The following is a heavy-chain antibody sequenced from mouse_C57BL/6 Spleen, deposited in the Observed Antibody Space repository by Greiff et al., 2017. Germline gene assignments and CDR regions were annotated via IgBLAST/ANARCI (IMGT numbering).Heavy chain of an antibody. Sequence: VMLVESGAELVRPGTSVKVSCKASGYAFTDYLIEWVKQRPGQGLEWIGVINPGSGGTNYNEKFKGKATLTADKSSSTAYMQLSSLTSEDSAVYFCARGGTGGWFAYWGQGTLVTVSA. D-gene: IGHD3-3*01. J-gene: IGHJ3*01. CDR3: ARGGTGGWFAY. CDR2: INPGSGGT. CDR1: GYAFTDYL. V-gene: IGHV1-54*01.